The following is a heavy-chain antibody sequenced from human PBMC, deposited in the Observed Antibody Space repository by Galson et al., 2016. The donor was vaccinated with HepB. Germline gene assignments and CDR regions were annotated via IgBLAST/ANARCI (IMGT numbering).Heavy chain of an antibody. Sequence: SLRLSCAASGFMVSGTYVSWVRQAPGKGLEWVSVIYSSGNTYYADSVKGRFTISRDNSKNTLGLQMNSLRAEDTAVYYCAGKSGKTGLDFSYYYMDVWGKGTTVTVSS. CDR3: AGKSGKTGLDFSYYYMDV. CDR2: IYSSGNT. CDR1: GFMVSGTY. D-gene: IGHD1/OR15-1a*01. J-gene: IGHJ6*03. V-gene: IGHV3-53*01.